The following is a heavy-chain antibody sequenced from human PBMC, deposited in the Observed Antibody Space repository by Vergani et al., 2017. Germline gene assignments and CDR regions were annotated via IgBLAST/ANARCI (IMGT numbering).Heavy chain of an antibody. V-gene: IGHV4-61*02. CDR1: GGSISSGSYY. J-gene: IGHJ6*02. D-gene: IGHD6-13*01. CDR3: ARDPLYSTTWPFLLLDMDV. Sequence: QVQLQESGPGLVRPSQTLSLTCTVSGGSISSGSYYWSWFRQPAGKGLEWIGRFYTGGGTSYYPSLKSRVTISVDTSKNQFSLQLSSVTAADTAVYYCARDPLYSTTWPFLLLDMDVWGQGTTVTVSS. CDR2: FYTGGGT.